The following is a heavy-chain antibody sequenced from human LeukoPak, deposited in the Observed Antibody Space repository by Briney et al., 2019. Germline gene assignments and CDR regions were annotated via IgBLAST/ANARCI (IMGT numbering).Heavy chain of an antibody. V-gene: IGHV1-2*02. CDR1: GYSFTDYY. J-gene: IGHJ4*02. CDR3: ARTREGVWGSYSP. CDR2: INPKIGGT. D-gene: IGHD3-16*01. Sequence: ASVKVSCKASGYSFTDYYIHWVRLAPGQGLEWMGWINPKIGGTHYAQKFQGRVSMTRDTSINTVHLELSSLKTNDTAVYYCARTREGVWGSYSPWGQGTLVTVSS.